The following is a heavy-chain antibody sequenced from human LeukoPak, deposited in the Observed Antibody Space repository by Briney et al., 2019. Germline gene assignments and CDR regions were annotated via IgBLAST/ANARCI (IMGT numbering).Heavy chain of an antibody. D-gene: IGHD6-13*01. CDR1: GGSISRSGYY. CDR2: IYYSGST. CDR3: ARLTSSWYQDWYFDL. Sequence: SETLSLTCTVSGGSISRSGYYWGWIRQTPGKGLEWIGSIYYSGSTYYKSSLKSRVTMSVDTSKKQFSLKLSSVTAADTAVYYCARLTSSWYQDWYFDLWGRGTLVAVSS. J-gene: IGHJ2*01. V-gene: IGHV4-39*07.